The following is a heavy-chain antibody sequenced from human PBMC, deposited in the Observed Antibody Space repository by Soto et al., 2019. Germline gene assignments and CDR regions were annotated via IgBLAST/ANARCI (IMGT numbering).Heavy chain of an antibody. CDR3: VKEQSSGYWRTADY. CDR1: GFTFSACG. J-gene: IGHJ4*02. Sequence: QVQLVESGGGVVQPGRSLRLSCAASGFTFSACGMNWVRQAPGKGLEWVAVVTYEETEIHNAASVRGRFTISRDNSKNMVYLQMDSLRVEDTAVYYCVKEQSSGYWRTADYWGQGTLITVSS. D-gene: IGHD6-25*01. CDR2: VTYEETEI. V-gene: IGHV3-30*18.